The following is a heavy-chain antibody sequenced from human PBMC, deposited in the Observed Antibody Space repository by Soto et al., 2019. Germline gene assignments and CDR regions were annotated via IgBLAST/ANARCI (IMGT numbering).Heavy chain of an antibody. CDR3: VRALRHTAMVYPWFDP. J-gene: IGHJ5*02. Sequence: PSETLSLTCTVSGASVSTGAYYWGWVRQRPGRGLEWIGYVYESGYTYYKMSLKSRLTISLDRSNNQFSLGLTSVTAADTAVYYCVRALRHTAMVYPWFDPGCQGTLVTVSS. V-gene: IGHV4-31*03. D-gene: IGHD5-18*01. CDR1: GASVSTGAYY. CDR2: VYESGYT.